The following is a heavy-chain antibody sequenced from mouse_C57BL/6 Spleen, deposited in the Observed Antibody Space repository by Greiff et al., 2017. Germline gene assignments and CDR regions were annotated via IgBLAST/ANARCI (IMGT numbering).Heavy chain of an antibody. J-gene: IGHJ3*01. V-gene: IGHV14-4*01. CDR1: GFNIKDDY. D-gene: IGHD2-13*01. Sequence: VHVKQSGAELVRPGASVKLSCTASGFNIKDDYMHWVKQRPEQGLEWIGWIDPEDGDTDYASKFQGKATITADKSSNTAYLQLSSLTSEDTAGYYCTSDPFAYWGQGTLVTVSA. CDR3: TSDPFAY. CDR2: IDPEDGDT.